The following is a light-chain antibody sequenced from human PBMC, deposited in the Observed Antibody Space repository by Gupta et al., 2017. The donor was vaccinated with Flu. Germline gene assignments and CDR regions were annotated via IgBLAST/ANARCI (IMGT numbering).Light chain of an antibody. Sequence: DIQMTQSPSTLSASVGDRVTITCRASQSISSWLAWYQQNPGKAPKLLIYQAPSLESGVPSRFSGSGSGTEFTLTISSLQPDDFATYYCQQYNSYSPTWTFGQGTKVEIK. CDR3: QQYNSYSPTWT. J-gene: IGKJ1*01. CDR1: QSISSW. CDR2: QAP. V-gene: IGKV1-5*03.